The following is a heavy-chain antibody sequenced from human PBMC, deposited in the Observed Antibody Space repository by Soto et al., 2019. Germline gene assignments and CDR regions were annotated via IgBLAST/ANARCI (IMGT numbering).Heavy chain of an antibody. D-gene: IGHD6-6*01. CDR1: GGSFSGYY. J-gene: IGHJ4*02. V-gene: IGHV4-34*01. CDR2: INHSGST. Sequence: QVQLQQWGAGLLKPSETLSLTCAVYGGSFSGYYWSWIRQPPGKGLEWIGEINHSGSTNYNPSLKSGVTMSVDTSKNQFSRKLSSVTAADTAVYYCGRGGIAARSPFDYWRQGTLVTVSS. CDR3: GRGGIAARSPFDY.